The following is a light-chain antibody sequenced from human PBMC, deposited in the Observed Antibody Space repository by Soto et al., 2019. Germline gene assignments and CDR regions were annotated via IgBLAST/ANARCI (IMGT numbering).Light chain of an antibody. V-gene: IGKV3-20*01. CDR1: QSVSSSY. J-gene: IGKJ2*01. CDR2: GAS. CDR3: PQYGSSPPYT. Sequence: EIVLTQSPGTLSLSPGERATLSCRASQSVSSSYLAWYQQKPGQAPRLLIYGASSRATGIPDRFSGSGSGTDLTLTISRLEPEDFAVYYCPQYGSSPPYTFGQGTKLEIK.